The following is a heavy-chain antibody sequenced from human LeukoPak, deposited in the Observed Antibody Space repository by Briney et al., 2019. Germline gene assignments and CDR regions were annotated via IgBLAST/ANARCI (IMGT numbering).Heavy chain of an antibody. D-gene: IGHD4-17*01. CDR2: ISYSGST. CDR3: AKGYGDYESNWFDP. Sequence: PSETLSLTCTVFGGSISSGGYYWSWIRQHPGKGLEWIGYISYSGSTYYNPSLKSRVTISVDTSKNQFSLKLSSVTAADTAVYYCAKGYGDYESNWFDPWGQGTLVTVSS. V-gene: IGHV4-31*03. CDR1: GGSISSGGYY. J-gene: IGHJ5*02.